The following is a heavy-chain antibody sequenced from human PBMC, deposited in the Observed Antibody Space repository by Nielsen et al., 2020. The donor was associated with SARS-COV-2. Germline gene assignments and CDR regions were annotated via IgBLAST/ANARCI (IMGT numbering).Heavy chain of an antibody. Sequence: GGSLRLSCAASGFTFSSYWMSWVRQAPGKGLEWVANIKQDGSEKYYVDSVKGRFTISRDNSKNTLYLQMNSLRAEDTAVYYCAGKYYYDSSATNKDWLAWGQGTLVTVSS. CDR1: GFTFSSYW. V-gene: IGHV3-7*02. CDR2: IKQDGSEK. D-gene: IGHD3-22*01. CDR3: AGKYYYDSSATNKDWLA. J-gene: IGHJ5*02.